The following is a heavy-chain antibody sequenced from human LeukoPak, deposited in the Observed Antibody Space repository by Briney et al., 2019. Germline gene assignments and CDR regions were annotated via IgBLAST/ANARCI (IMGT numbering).Heavy chain of an antibody. CDR2: IHPNSGGT. V-gene: IGHV1-2*02. J-gene: IGHJ4*02. Sequence: GASVKVSCAASGYTFTAYYVHWVRQAPGHGLEWMGWIHPNSGGTKYAQNFQGRVTMTRDTSISTAYMELSSLRSDDTAVYYWARGDSYWDYWGQGTQVTVSS. D-gene: IGHD5-18*01. CDR3: ARGDSYWDY. CDR1: GYTFTAYY.